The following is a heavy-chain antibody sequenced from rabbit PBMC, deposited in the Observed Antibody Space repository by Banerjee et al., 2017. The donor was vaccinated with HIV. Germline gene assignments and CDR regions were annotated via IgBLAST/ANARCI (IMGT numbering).Heavy chain of an antibody. D-gene: IGHD4-2*01. CDR3: ESENGDAGNTITFNL. CDR2: IDAGSSDST. CDR1: GFSFSSSYW. J-gene: IGHJ4*01. V-gene: IGHV1S40*01. Sequence: QSLEESGGDLVKPGASLTLTCTASGFSFSSSYWICWVRQAPGKGLEWIACIDAGSSDSTYYAPALSCRFHVSLTSSTTVALLVPCLTASHTATYLCESENGDAGNTITFNLWGPGTLVTVS.